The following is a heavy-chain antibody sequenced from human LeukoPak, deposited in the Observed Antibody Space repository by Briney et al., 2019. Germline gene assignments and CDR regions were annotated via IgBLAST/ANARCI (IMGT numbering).Heavy chain of an antibody. D-gene: IGHD6-6*01. CDR2: ISYDGSNK. CDR3: AKDYSASQLVPLYYFNC. V-gene: IGHV3-30*18. J-gene: IGHJ4*02. CDR1: GFTFSSYG. Sequence: GRSLRLSCAASGFTFSSYGMHWVRQAPGKGLEWVAVISYDGSNKYYAESVKGRFTISRDNSKNTLYLQMNSLRAEDTAVYFCAKDYSASQLVPLYYFNCWGQGSLVTVSS.